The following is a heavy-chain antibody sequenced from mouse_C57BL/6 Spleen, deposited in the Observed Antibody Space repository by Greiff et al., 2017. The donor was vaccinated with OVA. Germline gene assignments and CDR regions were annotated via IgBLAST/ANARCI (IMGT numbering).Heavy chain of an antibody. Sequence: VQLQQSGPELVKPGASVKIPCKASGYTFTDYNMDWVKQSHGKSLEWIGDINPNNGGTIYNQKFKGKATLTVDKSSSTAYMELSSLTSEDTAVYYCARDVYDPLGGWFAYWGQGTLVTVSA. J-gene: IGHJ3*01. D-gene: IGHD2-3*01. CDR3: ARDVYDPLGGWFAY. V-gene: IGHV1-18*01. CDR2: INPNNGGT. CDR1: GYTFTDYN.